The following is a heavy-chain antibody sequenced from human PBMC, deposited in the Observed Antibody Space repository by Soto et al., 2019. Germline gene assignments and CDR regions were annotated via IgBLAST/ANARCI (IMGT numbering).Heavy chain of an antibody. J-gene: IGHJ1*01. V-gene: IGHV4-39*02. CDR1: GDSISTSSYY. CDR2: IYYSGAT. D-gene: IGHD1-26*01. CDR3: ARLAYSGYLQT. Sequence: QLQLQESGPGLVKPSDTLSLTCDVSGDSISTSSYYWGWIRQPPGKGLEWIASIYYSGATYYNPSLQSRVTISVDTSNNRFSLTLSSLTAADTAVYFCARLAYSGYLQTWGQGSLVTVSS.